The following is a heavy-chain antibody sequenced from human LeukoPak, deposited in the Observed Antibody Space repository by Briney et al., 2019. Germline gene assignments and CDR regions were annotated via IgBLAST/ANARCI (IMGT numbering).Heavy chain of an antibody. CDR3: ARQTDSSGYYYWYFDL. D-gene: IGHD3-22*01. Sequence: SETLSLTCAVYGGSFSGFYWSWVRQPPGKGLEWIGEINHSGSTHYNPSFKSRVTILVDTSRNQLSLKLTSVTAADTAVYYCARQTDSSGYYYWYFDLWGRGTLVTVSS. CDR2: INHSGST. J-gene: IGHJ2*01. CDR1: GGSFSGFY. V-gene: IGHV4-34*01.